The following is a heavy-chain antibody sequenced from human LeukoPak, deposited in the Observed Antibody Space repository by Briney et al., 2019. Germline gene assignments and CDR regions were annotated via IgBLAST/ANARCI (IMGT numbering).Heavy chain of an antibody. D-gene: IGHD3-10*01. CDR3: ARSLDHYYGSGRFDP. J-gene: IGHJ5*02. Sequence: ASVKVSCKASGYTFTSYGMSWVRQAPGQGLEWMGWISAYNGNTNYAQKLQGRVTMTTDTSTSTAYMELRSLRSDDTAVYYCARSLDHYYGSGRFDPWGQGTLVTVSS. CDR1: GYTFTSYG. V-gene: IGHV1-18*01. CDR2: ISAYNGNT.